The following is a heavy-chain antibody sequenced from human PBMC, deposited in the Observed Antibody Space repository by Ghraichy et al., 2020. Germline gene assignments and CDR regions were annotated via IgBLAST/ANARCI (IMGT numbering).Heavy chain of an antibody. CDR1: GFTFSTYA. CDR3: VWAGTIFGVDLNGMDV. D-gene: IGHD3-3*01. Sequence: GGSLRLSCAASGFTFSTYAITWVRQGPGKGLEWVSAISGSGIVTYYAASVKGRFTISRDNSKNTLSLQMNSLRAEDTAVYYCVWAGTIFGVDLNGMDVWGQGTTVTVSS. J-gene: IGHJ6*02. CDR2: ISGSGIVT. V-gene: IGHV3-23*01.